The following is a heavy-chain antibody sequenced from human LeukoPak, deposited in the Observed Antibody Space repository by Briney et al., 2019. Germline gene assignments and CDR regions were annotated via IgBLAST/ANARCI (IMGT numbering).Heavy chain of an antibody. CDR1: GYTFTSYG. D-gene: IGHD3-22*01. J-gene: IGHJ4*02. Sequence: ASVKVSCKASGYTFTSYGISWVRQAPGQGLEWMGWISAYNGNTNYAQKLQGRVTMTTVTSTSTAYMELRSLRSDDTAVYYCARAIKSITMIVVVTSLDYWGQGTLVTVSS. CDR2: ISAYNGNT. V-gene: IGHV1-18*01. CDR3: ARAIKSITMIVVVTSLDY.